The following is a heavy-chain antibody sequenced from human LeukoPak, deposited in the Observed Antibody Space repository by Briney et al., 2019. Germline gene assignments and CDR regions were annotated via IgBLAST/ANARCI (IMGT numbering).Heavy chain of an antibody. CDR3: ASFHYYDSSGNFDY. Sequence: GGSLRLSCAASGFTFSSYAMSWVRQAPGKGLEWVSAISGSGGSTYYADSVKGRFTISRDNSRNTLYLQMNSLRAEDTAVYYCASFHYYDSSGNFDYWGQGTLVTVSS. CDR1: GFTFSSYA. V-gene: IGHV3-23*01. D-gene: IGHD3-22*01. J-gene: IGHJ4*02. CDR2: ISGSGGST.